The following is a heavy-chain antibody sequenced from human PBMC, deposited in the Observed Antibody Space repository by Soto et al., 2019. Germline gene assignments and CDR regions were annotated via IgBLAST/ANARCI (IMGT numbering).Heavy chain of an antibody. CDR2: ISYDGSNK. J-gene: IGHJ6*02. CDR3: AKRPLRLQFLGGMDV. D-gene: IGHD5-12*01. CDR1: GFTFSSYG. V-gene: IGHV3-30*18. Sequence: GALRLSCAASGFTFSSYGMHWVRQAPGKGLEWVAVISYDGSNKYYADSVKGRFTISRDNSKNTLYLQMNSLRAEDTAVYYCAKRPLRLQFLGGMDVWGQGTTVTVSS.